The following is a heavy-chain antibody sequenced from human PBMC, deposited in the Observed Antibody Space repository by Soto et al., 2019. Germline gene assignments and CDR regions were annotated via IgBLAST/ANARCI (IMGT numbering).Heavy chain of an antibody. D-gene: IGHD6-13*01. Sequence: ASVKVSCKASGYTFTSYVISWVRQAPGQGLEWMGWISAYNGNTNYAQKLQGRVTMTTDTSTSTAYMELRSLRSDDTAVYYCARDRGIAAAGWFDPWGQGTLVTVSS. CDR1: GYTFTSYV. CDR3: ARDRGIAAAGWFDP. J-gene: IGHJ5*02. CDR2: ISAYNGNT. V-gene: IGHV1-18*01.